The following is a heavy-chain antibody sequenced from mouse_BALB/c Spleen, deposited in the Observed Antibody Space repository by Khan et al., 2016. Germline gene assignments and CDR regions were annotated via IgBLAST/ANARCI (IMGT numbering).Heavy chain of an antibody. Sequence: EVELVESGGGLVKPGGSLKLSCAASGFTFSSYAMSWVRQTPEKRLEWVASISSGGSTYYPDSVKGRFTISRDNARNILYLQMSSLRSEARAMYYCASRGMGARDYWGQGTSVTVSS. J-gene: IGHJ4*01. CDR1: GFTFSSYA. V-gene: IGHV5-6-5*01. D-gene: IGHD2-10*02. CDR2: ISSGGST. CDR3: ASRGMGARDY.